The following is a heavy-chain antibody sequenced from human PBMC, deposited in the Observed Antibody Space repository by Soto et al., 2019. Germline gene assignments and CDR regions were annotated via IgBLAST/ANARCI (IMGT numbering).Heavy chain of an antibody. J-gene: IGHJ4*02. V-gene: IGHV3-23*01. CDR3: AKEVIAARPYYFDH. D-gene: IGHD6-6*01. CDR1: GFTFNNYA. CDR2: ISASGAYT. Sequence: GGSLRLSCAASGFTFNNYAVSWARQTPGKGLEWVATISASGAYTFYTDSVKGRFTISRDNSQNTLFLHMRSLRAGDTATYYCAKEVIAARPYYFDHWGQGTLVTVSS.